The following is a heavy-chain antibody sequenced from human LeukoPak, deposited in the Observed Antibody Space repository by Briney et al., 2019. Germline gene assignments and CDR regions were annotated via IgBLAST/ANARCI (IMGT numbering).Heavy chain of an antibody. J-gene: IGHJ4*02. V-gene: IGHV3-74*01. CDR1: GFTFSSYW. CDR3: AQDTSGYYAY. CDR2: INADGSAT. Sequence: GGSLRLSCAASGFTFSSYWMHWVRHAPGKGLVWGSRINADGSATIYADSVKGRFTISRDNAKNTLYLQMNSLRAEDTAVYYCAQDTSGYYAYWGQGTLVTVSS. D-gene: IGHD3-22*01.